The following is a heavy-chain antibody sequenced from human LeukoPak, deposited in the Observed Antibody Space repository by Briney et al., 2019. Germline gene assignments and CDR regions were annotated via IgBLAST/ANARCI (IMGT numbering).Heavy chain of an antibody. CDR1: GFTFSSYS. D-gene: IGHD3-22*01. Sequence: QSGGSLRLSCAASGFTFSSYSMNWVRQAPGKGLEWVSYISSSSSTIYYADSVKGRFTISRDNAKNSLYLQMNSLRAEDTAVYYCAKDPHVLITMIVEGAFDIWGQGTMVTVSS. CDR2: ISSSSSTI. J-gene: IGHJ3*02. CDR3: AKDPHVLITMIVEGAFDI. V-gene: IGHV3-48*01.